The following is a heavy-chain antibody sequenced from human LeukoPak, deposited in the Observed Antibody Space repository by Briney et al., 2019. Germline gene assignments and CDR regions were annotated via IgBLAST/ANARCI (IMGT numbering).Heavy chain of an antibody. J-gene: IGHJ5*02. V-gene: IGHV4-34*01. CDR2: INRHGNT. Sequence: SETLSLTCAVSGEPFSGYYWGWIRQPPGKGLELIGEINRHGNTDYNPSLKSRVSMSIDTSKNQFSLKLSSVTAADTAVYYCARSTNWFDPWGQGTLVTVSS. CDR1: GEPFSGYY. CDR3: ARSTNWFDP.